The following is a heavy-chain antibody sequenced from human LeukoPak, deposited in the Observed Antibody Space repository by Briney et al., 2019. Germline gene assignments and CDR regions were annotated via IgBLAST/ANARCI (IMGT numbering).Heavy chain of an antibody. Sequence: PSETLSLTCTVSGGSISSYYWSWIRQPAGKGLEWIGRIYTSGSTNYNPSLKSRVTMSVDTSKNQFSLKLSSVTAADTAVYYCASQYSSSWYFRHAFDIWGQGTMVTVSS. CDR3: ASQYSSSWYFRHAFDI. CDR2: IYTSGST. J-gene: IGHJ3*02. D-gene: IGHD6-13*01. CDR1: GGSISSYY. V-gene: IGHV4-4*07.